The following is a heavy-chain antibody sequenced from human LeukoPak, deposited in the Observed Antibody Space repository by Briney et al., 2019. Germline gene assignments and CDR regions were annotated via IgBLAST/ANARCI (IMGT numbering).Heavy chain of an antibody. CDR3: AREYGEGYYYYYMDV. V-gene: IGHV1-69*05. Sequence: SVKVSCKASGGTFSSYAISWVRQAPGQGLEWMGGVIPIFGTANYAQKFQGRVTITTDESTSTAYMELSSLRSEDTAVYYCAREYGEGYYYYYMDVWGKGTTVTVSS. CDR2: VIPIFGTA. CDR1: GGTFSSYA. J-gene: IGHJ6*03. D-gene: IGHD4-17*01.